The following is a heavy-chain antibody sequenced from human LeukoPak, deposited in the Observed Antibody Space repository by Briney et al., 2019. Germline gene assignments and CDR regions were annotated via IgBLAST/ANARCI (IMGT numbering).Heavy chain of an antibody. D-gene: IGHD6-6*01. CDR3: ARQQYSSYWS. CDR1: GFTFSYYP. CDR2: IRQDGGEQ. J-gene: IGHJ4*02. V-gene: IGHV3-7*04. Sequence: GGSLRLSCAASGFTFSYYPMSWVRQAPGKGLEWMANIRQDGGEQYSVDSVKGRFTISKDNAKNSLYLQMNSLRADDTAVYYCARQQYSSYWSWGQGTLVTVSS.